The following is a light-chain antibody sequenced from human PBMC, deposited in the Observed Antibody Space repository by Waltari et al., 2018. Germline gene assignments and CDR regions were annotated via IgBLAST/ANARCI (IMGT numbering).Light chain of an antibody. J-gene: IGKJ2*01. CDR3: QQYNNYPRT. V-gene: IGKV1-16*02. Sequence: DIQMTQSPPSLSASVGERVTITCRASQDIINYLAWFQQKPGKAPKSLIYAASSLHSGVPSKFSGSGSWTDFTLTISSLQPEDFATYYCQQYNNYPRTFGQGTKLEIK. CDR1: QDIINY. CDR2: AAS.